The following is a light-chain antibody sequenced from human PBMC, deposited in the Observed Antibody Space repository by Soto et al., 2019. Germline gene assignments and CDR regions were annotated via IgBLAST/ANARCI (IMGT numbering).Light chain of an antibody. CDR3: AAWDDSLNGGV. J-gene: IGLJ3*02. Sequence: QSVLTQPPSASGTPGQRVSISCSGSSSSIGSNTVSWYQQLPGTAPKLLFYSNNQRPSGVPDRFSGSKSGTSASLAISGLQSEDEADYYCAAWDDSLNGGVFGGGTKLTVL. CDR1: SSSIGSNT. V-gene: IGLV1-44*01. CDR2: SNN.